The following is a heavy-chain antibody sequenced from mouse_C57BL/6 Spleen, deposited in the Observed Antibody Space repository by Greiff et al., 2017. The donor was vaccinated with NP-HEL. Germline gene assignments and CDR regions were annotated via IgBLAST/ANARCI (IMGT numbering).Heavy chain of an antibody. CDR2: IYPGSGNT. V-gene: IGHV1-76*01. D-gene: IGHD2-3*01. CDR3: ARSPDGYYAMDY. Sequence: QVQLQQSGAELVRPGASVKLSCKASGYTFTDYYINWVKQRPGQGLEWIARIYPGSGNTYYNEKFKGKATLTAEKSSSTAYMQLSSLTSEDSAVYFCARSPDGYYAMDYWGQGTSVTVSS. J-gene: IGHJ4*01. CDR1: GYTFTDYY.